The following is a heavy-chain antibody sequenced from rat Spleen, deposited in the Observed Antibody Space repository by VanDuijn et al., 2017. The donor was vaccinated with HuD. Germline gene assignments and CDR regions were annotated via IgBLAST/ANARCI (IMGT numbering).Heavy chain of an antibody. J-gene: IGHJ2*01. Sequence: EVQVVESGGGLVQPKGSLKLSCAASGFDFNSYGMSWVRQAPGKGLDLVADITTKSYNYATYYADSVKDRFTISRDDSQNMVYLQMDNLKTEDTALYYCTVLTVAAYWGQGVMVTVSS. CDR1: GFDFNSYG. CDR2: ITTKSYNYAT. CDR3: TVLTVAAY. D-gene: IGHD1-2*01. V-gene: IGHV10-10*01.